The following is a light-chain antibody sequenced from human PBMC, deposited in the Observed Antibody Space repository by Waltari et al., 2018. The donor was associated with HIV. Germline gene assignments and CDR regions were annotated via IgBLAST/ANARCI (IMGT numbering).Light chain of an antibody. CDR2: RWN. J-gene: IGLJ1*01. Sequence: QSVLAQPPSVSGTPGQRVTISCSGSNSNIGSKPVYWYQQVPGTAPQLPMDRWNQRPSGVPDRFSASKSGTSASLAISGLRSEDEADYFCASWDDSLMGYVLGNGTRVTV. V-gene: IGLV1-47*01. CDR1: NSNIGSKP. CDR3: ASWDDSLMGYV.